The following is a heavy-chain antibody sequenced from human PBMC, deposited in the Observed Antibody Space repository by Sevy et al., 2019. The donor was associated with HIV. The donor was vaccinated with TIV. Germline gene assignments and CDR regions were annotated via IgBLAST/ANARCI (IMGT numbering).Heavy chain of an antibody. V-gene: IGHV1-24*01. Sequence: VSVKVSCKVFGYSLSKLSMHWVRQAPGKGLEWMGSLDPGHGEITYAQRLQGRVTMTEDTSTDTAYMELSSLTSEDTATYYCATVGLGYYSGASYYQGDWFDPWGQGTLVTVSS. D-gene: IGHD2-15*01. CDR2: LDPGHGEI. J-gene: IGHJ5*02. CDR1: GYSLSKLS. CDR3: ATVGLGYYSGASYYQGDWFDP.